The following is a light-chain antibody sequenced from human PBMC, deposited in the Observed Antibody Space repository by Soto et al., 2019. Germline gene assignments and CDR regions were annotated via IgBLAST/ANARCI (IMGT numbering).Light chain of an antibody. J-gene: IGKJ1*01. CDR3: QKYNSAPRT. CDR2: AAS. V-gene: IGKV1-27*01. Sequence: DIQRTHSPSSLSASVGDRVTITCRASQGISHYLAWYQKKPWKVPKLLIYAASTLQSGVPSRFSGSGSGTDFTLTISSLQPEDVSTYYCQKYNSAPRTFGQGTKVEI. CDR1: QGISHY.